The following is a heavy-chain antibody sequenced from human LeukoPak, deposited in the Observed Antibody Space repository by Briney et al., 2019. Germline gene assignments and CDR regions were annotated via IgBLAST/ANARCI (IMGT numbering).Heavy chain of an antibody. CDR1: GYTFTSYG. V-gene: IGHV1-18*01. Sequence: ASVKVSCKASGYTFTSYGISWVRQAPGQGLEWMGWISAYNGNTNCAQKLQGRVTMTTDTSTSTAYMELRSLRSDDTAVYYCARGPLPWYDFWSGYYTNWFDPWGQGTLVTVSS. CDR3: ARGPLPWYDFWSGYYTNWFDP. CDR2: ISAYNGNT. J-gene: IGHJ5*02. D-gene: IGHD3-3*01.